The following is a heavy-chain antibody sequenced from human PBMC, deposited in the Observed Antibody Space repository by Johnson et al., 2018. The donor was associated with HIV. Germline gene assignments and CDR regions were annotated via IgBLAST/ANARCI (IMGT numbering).Heavy chain of an antibody. Sequence: VQLVESGGGVVQPGRSLRLSCAASGFSFSTYGMAWVRQATGKGLEWVSAIGTAGDTYYPGSVKGRFTISRENAKNSLYLQMNSLRAGDTAVYYCARAQFAVDDAFDIWGQGTMVTVSS. V-gene: IGHV3-13*01. J-gene: IGHJ3*02. CDR2: IGTAGDT. CDR3: ARAQFAVDDAFDI. D-gene: IGHD6-19*01. CDR1: GFSFSTYG.